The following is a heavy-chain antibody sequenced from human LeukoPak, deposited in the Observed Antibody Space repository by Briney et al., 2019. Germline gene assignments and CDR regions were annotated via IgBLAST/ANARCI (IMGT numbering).Heavy chain of an antibody. D-gene: IGHD6-19*01. CDR1: GYTFTGYY. Sequence: ASVKVSCKASGYTFTGYYMNWVRQAPGQGLEWMGWINPNSGGTNYAQKFQGRVTMTRDTSISTAYMELSRLRSDDTAVYYCARVSPLIAVAGDFDYWGQGTLVTVSS. J-gene: IGHJ4*02. CDR3: ARVSPLIAVAGDFDY. V-gene: IGHV1-2*02. CDR2: INPNSGGT.